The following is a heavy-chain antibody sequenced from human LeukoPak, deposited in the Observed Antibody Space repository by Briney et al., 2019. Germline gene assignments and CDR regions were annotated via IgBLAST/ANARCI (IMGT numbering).Heavy chain of an antibody. CDR3: VNGAYSSGWLRSDYFDY. V-gene: IGHV3-64D*09. CDR2: ISSNGGST. D-gene: IGHD6-19*01. CDR1: GFTFSSHA. Sequence: PGGSLRLSCSASGFTFSSHAMHWVRQAPGKGLEYVSAISSNGGSTYYADSVKGRFTISRDNSKNTLYLQMSSLRAEDTAVYYCVNGAYSSGWLRSDYFDYWGQGTLVTVSS. J-gene: IGHJ4*02.